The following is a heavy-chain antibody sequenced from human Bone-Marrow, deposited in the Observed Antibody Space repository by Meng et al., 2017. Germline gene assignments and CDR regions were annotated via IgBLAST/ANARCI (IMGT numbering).Heavy chain of an antibody. CDR3: AATGSKPIDY. V-gene: IGHV4-34*01. CDR2: INHSGST. CDR1: GGSFSGYY. D-gene: IGHD3-9*01. J-gene: IGHJ4*02. Sequence: QMQLHQGGTGLLKPSETLSLTCTVYGGSFSGYYWSWVRQPPGKGLEWIGEINHSGSTNYNPSLKSRVTMSIDTSKNQFSLKLTSVAAADTAVHYCAATGSKPIDYWGQGTLVTVSS.